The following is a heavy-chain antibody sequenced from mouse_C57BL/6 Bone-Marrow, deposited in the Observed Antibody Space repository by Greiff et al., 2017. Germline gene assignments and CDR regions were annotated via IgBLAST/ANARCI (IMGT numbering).Heavy chain of an antibody. CDR3: ANYGYYGSYWYFDV. CDR1: GFSLTTFGMG. Sequence: QVTLQVSGPGILQPSQTLSLSCSFSGFSLTTFGMGVGWIRQPSGLGLEWLVHLWWDDDKYYNPALKSRLTISKDTSKNQVCLKIANVDTADTATYYCANYGYYGSYWYFDVWGTGTTVTVSS. CDR2: LWWDDDK. J-gene: IGHJ1*03. V-gene: IGHV8-8*01. D-gene: IGHD2-1*01.